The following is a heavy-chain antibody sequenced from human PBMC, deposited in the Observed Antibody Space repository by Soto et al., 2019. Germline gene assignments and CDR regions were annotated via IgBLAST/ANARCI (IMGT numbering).Heavy chain of an antibody. CDR2: LRLGGQAT. J-gene: IGHJ4*02. CDR1: GYTFSHYH. CDR3: TRGPFSGYYSYFDY. D-gene: IGHD6-25*01. Sequence: QVQLVHSGAEVKKPGASVRISCQASGYTFSHYHINWVRQAPGHGLEWLGILRLGGQATTDSQKFQGRVTMTRDTSKATVYMELSSLKSNDTAVYYCTRGPFSGYYSYFDYWGQGTLITVSS. V-gene: IGHV1-46*03.